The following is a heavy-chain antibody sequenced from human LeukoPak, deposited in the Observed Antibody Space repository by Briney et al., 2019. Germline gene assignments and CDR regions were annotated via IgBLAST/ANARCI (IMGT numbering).Heavy chain of an antibody. D-gene: IGHD3-3*01. CDR2: ISGSGDDT. CDR3: ARDVSDFWSGYSY. V-gene: IGHV3-23*01. CDR1: GFTFSNYD. J-gene: IGHJ4*02. Sequence: GGSLRLSCEASGFTFSNYDMIWVRQAPGKGLEWVSAISGSGDDTYYADSVKGRFTISRDNSKNTLYLQMNSLRAEDTAIYYCARDVSDFWSGYSYWGQGTLVTVSS.